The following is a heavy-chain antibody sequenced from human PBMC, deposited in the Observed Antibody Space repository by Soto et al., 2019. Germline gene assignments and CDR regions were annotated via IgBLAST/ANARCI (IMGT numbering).Heavy chain of an antibody. Sequence: GGSLRLSCTASGFSLSRYGLHWVRQAPGKGLEWVAGLWSDGIKTSYTDSVKGRFTISRDTSKNMLYLQMNSLGAEDTAVYYCAKRRIVGAEYYFDYWGQGTLVTVSS. CDR3: AKRRIVGAEYYFDY. CDR1: GFSLSRYG. J-gene: IGHJ4*02. CDR2: LWSDGIKT. D-gene: IGHD1-26*01. V-gene: IGHV3-33*06.